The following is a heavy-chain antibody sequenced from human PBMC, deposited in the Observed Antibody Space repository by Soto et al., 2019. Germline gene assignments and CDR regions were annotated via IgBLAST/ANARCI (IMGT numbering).Heavy chain of an antibody. CDR1: GGTFSSYA. CDR3: ARVSRYYDFWSGYPHFDY. Sequence: SVKVSCKASGGTFSSYAISWVRQAPGQGLEWMGGIIPIFGTANYAQKFQGRVTITADESTSTAYMELSSLRSEDTAVYYCARVSRYYDFWSGYPHFDYWGQGTLVTVSS. V-gene: IGHV1-69*13. D-gene: IGHD3-3*01. J-gene: IGHJ4*02. CDR2: IIPIFGTA.